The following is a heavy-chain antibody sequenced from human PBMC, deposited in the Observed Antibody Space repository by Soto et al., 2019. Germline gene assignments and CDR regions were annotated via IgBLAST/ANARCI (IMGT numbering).Heavy chain of an antibody. D-gene: IGHD3-10*01. J-gene: IGHJ6*02. Sequence: QITLKESGPTLVKPTQTLTLTCTFSGFSLSTSGVGVGWIRQPPGKALEWLAVICWDDDKRYSPSLKSRLTLTRDTSKNQVVLTMTDMDPVDTATYYCAHMDYGFYGMDVWGQGTTVTVSS. CDR2: ICWDDDK. CDR3: AHMDYGFYGMDV. V-gene: IGHV2-5*02. CDR1: GFSLSTSGVG.